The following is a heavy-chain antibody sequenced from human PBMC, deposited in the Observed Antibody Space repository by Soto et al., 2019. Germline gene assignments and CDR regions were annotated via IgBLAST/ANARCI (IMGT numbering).Heavy chain of an antibody. CDR3: ARQGENGYKAIYYYYGMDV. CDR1: GYSFTSYW. V-gene: IGHV5-51*01. J-gene: IGHJ6*02. D-gene: IGHD5-12*01. CDR2: IYPGDSDT. Sequence: PGESLKISCKGSGYSFTSYWIGWVRQMPGKGLEWMGIIYPGDSDTRYSPSFQGQVTISADKSISTAYLQWSSLKASDTAMYYCARQGENGYKAIYYYYGMDVWGQGTTVTVS.